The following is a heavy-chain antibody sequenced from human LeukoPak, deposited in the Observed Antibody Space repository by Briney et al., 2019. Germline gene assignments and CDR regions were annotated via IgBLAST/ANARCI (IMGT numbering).Heavy chain of an antibody. CDR2: INPNSGGT. CDR3: ARRFVPIVVNSWFGP. V-gene: IGHV1-2*02. J-gene: IGHJ5*02. Sequence: GASVKVSCKASGYTFNDYCIHCVRQAPGQGLEWMGWINPNSGGTNYAQKFQGRVTMTRDTSISTVYMELSRLRSDDTAVYYCARRFVPIVVNSWFGPWGQGTLVTVSS. CDR1: GYTFNDYC. D-gene: IGHD2/OR15-2a*01.